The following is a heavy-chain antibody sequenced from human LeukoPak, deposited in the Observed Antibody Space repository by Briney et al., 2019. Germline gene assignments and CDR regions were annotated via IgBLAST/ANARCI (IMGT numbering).Heavy chain of an antibody. Sequence: GGSLRLSCAASGFTFSSYGMGWVRQAPGKGLEWVSAISGSGGSTYYADSVKGRFTISRDNSKNTLYLQMNSLRAEDTAVYYCAKLDDDTRPDYYMDVWGKGTTVTVSS. CDR2: ISGSGGST. CDR3: AKLDDDTRPDYYMDV. V-gene: IGHV3-23*01. CDR1: GFTFSSYG. J-gene: IGHJ6*03. D-gene: IGHD3-9*01.